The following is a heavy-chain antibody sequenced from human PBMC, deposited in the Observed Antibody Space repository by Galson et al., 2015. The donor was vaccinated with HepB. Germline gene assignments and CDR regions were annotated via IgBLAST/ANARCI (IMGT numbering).Heavy chain of an antibody. V-gene: IGHV1-24*01. Sequence: RQAPGKGLEWMGGFDPEDDETIYAQKFQGRVTMTEDTSTDTVYMELSSLRSEDTAVYYCATLGTRIYSYVHDAFDIWGQGTMVTVSS. CDR3: ATLGTRIYSYVHDAFDI. D-gene: IGHD5-18*01. J-gene: IGHJ3*02. CDR2: FDPEDDET.